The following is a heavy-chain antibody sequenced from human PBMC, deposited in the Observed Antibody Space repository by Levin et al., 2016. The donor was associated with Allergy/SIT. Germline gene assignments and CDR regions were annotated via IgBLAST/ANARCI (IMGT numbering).Heavy chain of an antibody. Sequence: GGPLRLSCAASGFTFSSYGMHWVRQAPGKGLEWVAVIWYDGSNKYYADSVKGRFTISRDNSKTTLYLQMNSLRPEDTAVYYCAKCLRYFDWPQDSILDYWGQGTLVTVSS. CDR1: GFTFSSYG. J-gene: IGHJ4*02. V-gene: IGHV3-30*02. CDR3: AKCLRYFDWPQDSILDY. CDR2: IWYDGSNK. D-gene: IGHD3-9*01.